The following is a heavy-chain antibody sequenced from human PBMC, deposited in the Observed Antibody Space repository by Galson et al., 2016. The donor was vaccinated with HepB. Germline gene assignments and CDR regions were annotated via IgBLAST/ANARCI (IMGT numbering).Heavy chain of an antibody. CDR1: GFTFSSYN. Sequence: SQRLSCAASGFTFSSYNMNWVRQAPGKGLEWVSSITPESTYIYYADSVKGRFTISRDDGKNSLSLQMTSLRAEDTAVYYCAKGSSFDPWGQGTLVTVSS. J-gene: IGHJ5*02. CDR3: AKGSSFDP. V-gene: IGHV3-21*01. CDR2: ITPESTYI.